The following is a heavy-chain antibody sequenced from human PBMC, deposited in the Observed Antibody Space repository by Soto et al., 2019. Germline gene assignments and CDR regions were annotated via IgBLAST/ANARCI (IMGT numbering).Heavy chain of an antibody. CDR3: SGLRLQYYYGMDV. D-gene: IGHD5-12*01. J-gene: IGHJ6*02. CDR1: GGSFSSYY. Sequence: PSETLSLTCAFYGGSFSSYYWSLIRQPPGKGLEWIGNIYYSGSTYYNPSLKSRVTISVDTSKNQFSLKLSSVTAADTAVYYCSGLRLQYYYGMDVWGQGTTVTVSS. V-gene: IGHV4-59*08. CDR2: IYYSGST.